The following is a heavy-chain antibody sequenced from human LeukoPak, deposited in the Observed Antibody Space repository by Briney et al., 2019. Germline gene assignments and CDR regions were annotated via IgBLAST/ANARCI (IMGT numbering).Heavy chain of an antibody. CDR1: GFTVSSNY. CDR2: IYSGGST. CDR3: ARLTSYFCFDY. V-gene: IGHV3-66*02. Sequence: GSLRLSCAASGFTVSSNYMSWVRQAPGKGLEWVSVIYSGGSTYYADSVKGRFTISRDNSKNTLYLQMNSLRAEDTAVYYCARLTSYFCFDYWGQGTLVTVSS. J-gene: IGHJ4*02. D-gene: IGHD2-21*02.